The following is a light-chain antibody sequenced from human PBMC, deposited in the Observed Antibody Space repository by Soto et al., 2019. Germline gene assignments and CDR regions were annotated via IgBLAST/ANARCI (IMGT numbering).Light chain of an antibody. CDR2: GAS. J-gene: IGKJ1*01. CDR3: QQYNIWTWT. CDR1: QRVSSSF. Sequence: EIVLTQSPGTLSLSPGERGTLSCRASQRVSSSFLAWYQQKPGQAPRLLIYGASNRATGIPDRFSGSGSGTEFTLTISSLQSEDFAVYYCQQYNIWTWTFGQGTKVDI. V-gene: IGKV3-20*01.